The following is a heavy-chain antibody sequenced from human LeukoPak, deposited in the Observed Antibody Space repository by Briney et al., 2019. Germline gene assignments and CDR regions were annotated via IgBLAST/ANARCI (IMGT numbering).Heavy chain of an antibody. CDR3: AKGSVVPAAKGAGTSSVLDY. J-gene: IGHJ4*02. V-gene: IGHV3-30*02. Sequence: GGSLRLSCAASGFTFSSYGMHWVRQAPGKGLEWVAFIRYDGSNKYYADSVKGRFTISRDNSKNTLYLQMNSLRAEDTAVYYCAKGSVVPAAKGAGTSSVLDYWGQGTLVTVSS. D-gene: IGHD2-2*01. CDR1: GFTFSSYG. CDR2: IRYDGSNK.